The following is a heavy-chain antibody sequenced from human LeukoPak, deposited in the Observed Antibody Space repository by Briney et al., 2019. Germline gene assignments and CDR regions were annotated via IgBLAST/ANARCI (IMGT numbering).Heavy chain of an antibody. CDR3: ARVEAYSSSWYLPN. D-gene: IGHD6-13*01. CDR1: RFTFSSYN. J-gene: IGHJ4*02. CDR2: ISSSITYI. V-gene: IGHV3-21*04. Sequence: GGSLRLSCAASRFTFSSYNMNWVRQAPGKGLEWVSSISSSITYIYYADSVKGRFSISRDNAKNSLYLQMNSLRAEDTALYHCARVEAYSSSWYLPNWGQGTLVTVSS.